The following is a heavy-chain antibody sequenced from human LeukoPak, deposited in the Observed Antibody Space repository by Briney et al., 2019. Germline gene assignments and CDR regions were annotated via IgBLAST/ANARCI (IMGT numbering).Heavy chain of an antibody. CDR3: AREGVIVVVPASNWFDP. Sequence: AAVKVSCKASGYTFTGYYMHWVRQAPGQGLEWMGWINPNSGGTNYAQKFQGRVTMTRDTSISTAYMELSRLRSDDTAVYYCAREGVIVVVPASNWFDPWGQGTLVTVSS. V-gene: IGHV1-2*02. J-gene: IGHJ5*02. D-gene: IGHD2-2*01. CDR2: INPNSGGT. CDR1: GYTFTGYY.